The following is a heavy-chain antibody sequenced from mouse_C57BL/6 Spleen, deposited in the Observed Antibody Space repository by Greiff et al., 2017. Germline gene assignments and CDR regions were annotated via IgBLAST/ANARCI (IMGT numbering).Heavy chain of an antibody. D-gene: IGHD3-2*02. CDR1: GYTFTGYW. Sequence: QVQLKQSGAELMKPGASVKLSCKATGYTFTGYWIEWVKQRPGHGLEWIGEIFPGSGSTNYNEKFKGKATFTADTSSNTAYMQLSSLTTEDAAVYYGARSKESNETAHAAFGYWGQGTTLTVSS. J-gene: IGHJ2*01. CDR2: IFPGSGST. V-gene: IGHV1-9*01. CDR3: ARSKESNETAHAAFGY.